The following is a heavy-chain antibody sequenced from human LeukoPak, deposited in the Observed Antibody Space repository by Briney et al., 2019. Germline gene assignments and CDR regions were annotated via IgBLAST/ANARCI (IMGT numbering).Heavy chain of an antibody. V-gene: IGHV3-21*01. Sequence: GGSLRLSCAASGFTFSSYSMNWVRQAPGKGLEWVSSISSGSSYLYYADSMKGQFTISRDNAKNSLYLQMNSLRAEDTAVYYCARDRLTYSSSSDFDYWGQGTLVTVSS. CDR2: ISSGSSYL. D-gene: IGHD6-6*01. J-gene: IGHJ4*02. CDR1: GFTFSSYS. CDR3: ARDRLTYSSSSDFDY.